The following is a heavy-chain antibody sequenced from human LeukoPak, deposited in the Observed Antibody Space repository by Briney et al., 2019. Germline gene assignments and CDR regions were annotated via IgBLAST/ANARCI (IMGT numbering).Heavy chain of an antibody. CDR1: GFTFSSYA. CDR2: ISSSSSYI. Sequence: GGSLRLSCAASGFTFSSYAMNWVRQTPGKGLEWVSSISSSSSYIYYADSVRGRFTISRDNAKNSLYLQMNSLRAEDTAIYYCATYRQVLLPFESWGQGTLVTVSS. CDR3: ATYRQVLLPFES. J-gene: IGHJ4*02. D-gene: IGHD2-8*02. V-gene: IGHV3-21*04.